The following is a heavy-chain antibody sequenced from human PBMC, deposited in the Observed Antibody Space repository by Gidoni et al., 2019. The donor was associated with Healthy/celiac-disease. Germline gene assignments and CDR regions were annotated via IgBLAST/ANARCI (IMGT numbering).Heavy chain of an antibody. CDR3: ARVDDYVWGSYPFDY. D-gene: IGHD3-16*02. Sequence: QLQLQESGPGLVKPSETLSLTCTVSGGSISSSSYYWGWIRQPPGKGLEWIGSIYYSGSTYYSPSLKSRVTISVDTSKNQFSLKLSSVTAADTAVYYCARVDDYVWGSYPFDYWGQGTLVTVSS. V-gene: IGHV4-39*01. CDR2: IYYSGST. CDR1: GGSISSSSYY. J-gene: IGHJ4*02.